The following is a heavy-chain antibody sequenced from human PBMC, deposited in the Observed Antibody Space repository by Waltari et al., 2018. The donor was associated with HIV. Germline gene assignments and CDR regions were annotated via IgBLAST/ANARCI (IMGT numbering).Heavy chain of an antibody. V-gene: IGHV4-39*01. CDR2: IYYRGNT. Sequence: QLQLQESGPGLVKPSETLSLTCTVSGGSISTSSYYWGWIRQPPGKGLESIGNIYYRGNTFYNSSLNSRVTRSVDTSRNQFSLNLSSVTAADTAVYYCARVARRGLVWGSPWYYGMDVWGQGTTVTVSS. CDR3: ARVARRGLVWGSPWYYGMDV. CDR1: GGSISTSSYY. D-gene: IGHD7-27*01. J-gene: IGHJ6*02.